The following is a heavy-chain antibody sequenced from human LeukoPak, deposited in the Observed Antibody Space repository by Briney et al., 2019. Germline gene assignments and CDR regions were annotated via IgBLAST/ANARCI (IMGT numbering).Heavy chain of an antibody. CDR3: ARVRSGYYADY. CDR2: ITGGSGSI. J-gene: IGHJ4*02. CDR1: GFXFSSYS. D-gene: IGHD3-10*01. V-gene: IGHV3-48*02. Sequence: GGSLRLSCAASGFXFSSYSINWVRQASGKGLEWVSFITGGSGSIYYADAVQGRFTVSRDNAKNSLYLQMSSLSDDDTAVYYCARVRSGYYADYWGQGTLVTVSS.